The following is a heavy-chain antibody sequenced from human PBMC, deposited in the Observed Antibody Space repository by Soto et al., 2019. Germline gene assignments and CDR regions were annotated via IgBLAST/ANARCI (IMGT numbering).Heavy chain of an antibody. D-gene: IGHD2-2*01. CDR3: ARESIVLVPAAIRWFDP. CDR2: IYYSGST. Sequence: SETLSLTCTVSGCSISSYYWSWIRQPPGKGLEWIGYIYYSGSTNYNPSLKSRVTISVDTSKNQFSLKLSSVTAADTAVYYCARESIVLVPAAIRWFDPWGQGTLVTVS. V-gene: IGHV4-59*01. CDR1: GCSISSYY. J-gene: IGHJ5*02.